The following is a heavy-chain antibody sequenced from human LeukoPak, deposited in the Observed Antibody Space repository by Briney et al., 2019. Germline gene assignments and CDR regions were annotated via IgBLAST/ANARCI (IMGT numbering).Heavy chain of an antibody. V-gene: IGHV3-48*01. CDR2: ISSSSSTI. CDR3: ASISRSGYAPYYYMDV. CDR1: GFTFSAYD. D-gene: IGHD3-3*01. Sequence: PGGSLRLSCAASGFTFSAYDMNWVRQAPGKGLEWVSYISSSSSTIYYADSVKGRFTISRDNAKNSLYLQMSSLRAEDTAVYYCASISRSGYAPYYYMDVWGKGTTVTVSS. J-gene: IGHJ6*03.